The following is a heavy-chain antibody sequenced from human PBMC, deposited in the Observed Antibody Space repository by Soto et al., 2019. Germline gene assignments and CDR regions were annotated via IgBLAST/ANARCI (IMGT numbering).Heavy chain of an antibody. D-gene: IGHD4-17*01. CDR2: ISTSGVTT. Sequence: GGSLRLSCAASGFAFIDYAMTWVLQAPGKGLEWVSGISTSGVTTYYADSVKGRFTISRDKSKNTLFLHMVSLRADDTALYYCAKGSEGLTNYYFDYWGQGTLVTVSS. CDR1: GFAFIDYA. V-gene: IGHV3-23*01. J-gene: IGHJ4*02. CDR3: AKGSEGLTNYYFDY.